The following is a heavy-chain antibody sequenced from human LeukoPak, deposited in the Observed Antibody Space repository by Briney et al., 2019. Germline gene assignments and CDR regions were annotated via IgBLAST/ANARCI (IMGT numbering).Heavy chain of an antibody. V-gene: IGHV3-53*01. CDR2: MYASGTT. CDR3: AREGDPYSSTLRGC. CDR1: GFTVSGNY. Sequence: PGGSLRLSCVVSGFTVSGNYKSWVRQAPGKGLEWVSIMYASGTTDYADSVKGRFTISRDNSKNTLYLQMSSLRVEDTAVYYCAREGDPYSSTLRGCWGQGTLVTVSS. J-gene: IGHJ4*02. D-gene: IGHD6-19*01.